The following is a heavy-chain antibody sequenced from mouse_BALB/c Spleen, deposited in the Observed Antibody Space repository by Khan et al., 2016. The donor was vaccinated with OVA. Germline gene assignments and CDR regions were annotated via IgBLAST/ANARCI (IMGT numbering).Heavy chain of an antibody. J-gene: IGHJ4*01. CDR3: SKDPPYYGMDY. CDR1: GFSLTDYA. CDR2: IWAGGSK. V-gene: IGHV2-6-5*01. Sequence: VQLQESGPGLVAPSQSLSITCTVSGFSLTDYAVSWIRQPPGKGLEWLGVIWAGGSKYYHSVLKTRLSISKDNSKSQVFLKMNSLQTDDTAMYYCSKDPPYYGMDYWGQGTSVTVSS.